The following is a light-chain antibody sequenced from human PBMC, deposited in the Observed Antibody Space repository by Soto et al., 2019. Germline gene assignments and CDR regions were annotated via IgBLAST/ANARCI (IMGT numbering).Light chain of an antibody. CDR1: QGISSY. CDR2: AAS. J-gene: IGKJ2*01. Sequence: AIRMTQSPSSFSASTGDRVTITCRASQGISSYLAWYQQKPGKAPKLLIYAASTLQSGVPSRFSGSGSGTDFTLTISCLQSEDCTILYCQQYYSYPYTFGQGTKLEIK. CDR3: QQYYSYPYT. V-gene: IGKV1-8*01.